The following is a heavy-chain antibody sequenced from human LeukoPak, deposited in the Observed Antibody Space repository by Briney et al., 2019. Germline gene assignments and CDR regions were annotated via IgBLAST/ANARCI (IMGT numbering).Heavy chain of an antibody. CDR2: IYYSGST. Sequence: ASETLSLTCTVSGGSISSSSYYWGWIRQPPGKGLEWIGSIYYSGSTYYNPSLKSRVTISVDTSKNQFSLKLSSVTAADTAVYYCARVITGTTRRFDYWGQGTLVTVSS. D-gene: IGHD1-7*01. V-gene: IGHV4-39*01. J-gene: IGHJ4*02. CDR1: GGSISSSSYY. CDR3: ARVITGTTRRFDY.